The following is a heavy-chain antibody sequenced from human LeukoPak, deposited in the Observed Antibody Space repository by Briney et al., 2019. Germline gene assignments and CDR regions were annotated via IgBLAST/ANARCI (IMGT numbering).Heavy chain of an antibody. J-gene: IGHJ5*02. CDR2: INHSGST. CDR1: GGSFSGYY. CDR3: ARGPLHNWFDP. V-gene: IGHV4-34*01. Sequence: SETLSLTCAVYGGSFSGYYWSWIRQPPGKGLEWIGEINHSGSTNYNPSLKSRVTISVDTSKNQFSLKLSSVTAADTAVYYCARGPLHNWFDPWGQGTLVTVSS.